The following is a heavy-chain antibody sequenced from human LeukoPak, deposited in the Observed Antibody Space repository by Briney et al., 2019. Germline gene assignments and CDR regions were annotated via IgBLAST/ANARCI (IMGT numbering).Heavy chain of an antibody. CDR2: INTNTGNP. V-gene: IGHV7-4-1*02. Sequence: ASVKVSCKASGYSFTTYAMNWVRQAPGQGLEWMGWINTNTGNPTYAQGFTGRFVFSLDTSVSTAYLQISSLKAEDTAVYYCARSLAAGTYYYYYYMDVWGKGTTVTVSS. CDR1: GYSFTTYA. J-gene: IGHJ6*03. CDR3: ARSLAAGTYYYYYYMDV. D-gene: IGHD6-13*01.